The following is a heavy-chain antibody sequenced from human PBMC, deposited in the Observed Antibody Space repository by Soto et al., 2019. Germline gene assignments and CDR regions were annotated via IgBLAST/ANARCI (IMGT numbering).Heavy chain of an antibody. Sequence: EVQLVESGGGLIQPGGSLRLSCAASGFSVSDNYMNWVRQAPGKGLEWVSVIYREGPTYYAASVKGRFTITRDNSKNTLPLEMNSLRAEDTAVCYCARDLGGMDVWGQGTTVTVSS. CDR1: GFSVSDNY. CDR3: ARDLGGMDV. J-gene: IGHJ6*02. CDR2: IYREGPT. V-gene: IGHV3-53*01. D-gene: IGHD3-16*01.